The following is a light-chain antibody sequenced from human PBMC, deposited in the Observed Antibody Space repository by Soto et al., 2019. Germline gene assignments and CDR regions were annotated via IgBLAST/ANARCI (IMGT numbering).Light chain of an antibody. CDR2: GTS. Sequence: VLTQSPGTLSLSPGERATLSCRARQTVTSNSLAWYQQRPGQAPRLLIYGTSSRATGIPDRFSGSGSGTEFTLTISRLEPADFAVYYCHQFGSSPPRTFGQGTKVDIK. CDR1: QTVTSNS. CDR3: HQFGSSPPRT. V-gene: IGKV3-20*01. J-gene: IGKJ1*01.